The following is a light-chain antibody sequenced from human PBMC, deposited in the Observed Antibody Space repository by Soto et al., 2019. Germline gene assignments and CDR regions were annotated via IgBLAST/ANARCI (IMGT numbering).Light chain of an antibody. CDR3: CSYADNYSYV. CDR2: DVS. V-gene: IGLV2-11*01. CDR1: SSDVGAYNY. Sequence: QYAMTQPRSVSGSAGQSVTISCTGTSSDVGAYNYVSWYQQHPGKAPKLMTYDVSKRPSGVPDRFSGSKSGNTASLTISGLQAEDEADYYCCSYADNYSYVFGTGTKVTVL. J-gene: IGLJ1*01.